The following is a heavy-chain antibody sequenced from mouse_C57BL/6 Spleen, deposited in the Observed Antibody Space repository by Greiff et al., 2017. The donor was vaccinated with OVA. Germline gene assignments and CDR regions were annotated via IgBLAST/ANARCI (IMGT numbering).Heavy chain of an antibody. D-gene: IGHD2-5*01. CDR2: IDPEDGDT. V-gene: IGHV14-1*01. J-gene: IGHJ4*01. CDR3: TTWSNVYAMDY. Sequence: LQLKQSGAELVRPGASVQLSCTASGFNIKDYYMHWVKQRPEQGLEWIGRIDPEDGDTEYAPKFQGKATMTADTSSNTAYLQLSSLTSEDTAVYYCTTWSNVYAMDYWGQGTSVTVSS. CDR1: GFNIKDYY.